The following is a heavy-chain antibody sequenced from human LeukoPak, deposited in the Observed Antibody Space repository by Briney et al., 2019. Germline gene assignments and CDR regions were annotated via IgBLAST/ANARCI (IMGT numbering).Heavy chain of an antibody. V-gene: IGHV3-23*01. Sequence: PSETLSLTCAVYGGSFRGYYWSWVRQAPGKGLEWVSAISGSGGSTYYSDSVKGRFTISRDNSKNTLYLQMNSLRAEDTAVYYCAKAYPFTIFGVVITDYYYGMDVWGQGTTVTVSS. CDR2: ISGSGGST. D-gene: IGHD3-3*01. CDR1: GGSFRGYY. J-gene: IGHJ6*02. CDR3: AKAYPFTIFGVVITDYYYGMDV.